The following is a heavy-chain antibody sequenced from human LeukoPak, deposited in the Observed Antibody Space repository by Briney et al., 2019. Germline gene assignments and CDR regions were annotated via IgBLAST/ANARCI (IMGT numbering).Heavy chain of an antibody. CDR3: ARDSARGYSYGYNAFDI. CDR1: GYNFRNYG. V-gene: IGHV1-18*01. CDR2: ITAGNGNT. Sequence: ASVKVSCKASGYNFRNYGIGWVRQAPRQGLEWRGWITAGNGNTNYAQKVQGRVTMTTDTSTSTAYMELRSLRSDDTAVYFCARDSARGYSYGYNAFDIWGQGTMVTVSS. J-gene: IGHJ3*02. D-gene: IGHD5-18*01.